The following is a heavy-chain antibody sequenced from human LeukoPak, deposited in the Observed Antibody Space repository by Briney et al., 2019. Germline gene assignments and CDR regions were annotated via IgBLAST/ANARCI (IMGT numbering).Heavy chain of an antibody. CDR2: INHSGST. Sequence: KPSETLSLTCAVYGGSFSGYYWSWIRQPPGKGLEWIGEINHSGSTNYNPSLKSRVTISVDTSKNQFSLKLSSVTAADTAVYYCARGLDLYYMDVWGKGTTVTVSS. CDR1: GGSFSGYY. CDR3: ARGLDLYYMDV. J-gene: IGHJ6*03. V-gene: IGHV4-34*01.